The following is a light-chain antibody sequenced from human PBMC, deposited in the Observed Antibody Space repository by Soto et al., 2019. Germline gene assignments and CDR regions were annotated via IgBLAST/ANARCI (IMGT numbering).Light chain of an antibody. Sequence: QSALTQPRSVSGSPGQSVTISCTGTSSDVGGYNYVSWYQQHPGKAPKLMIYDVSKRPSGVPDRFSGSNSGNTASLTISGLQAEDEADYYCCSYAGSYTLVVFGGGTKLTVL. CDR2: DVS. V-gene: IGLV2-11*01. J-gene: IGLJ2*01. CDR3: CSYAGSYTLVV. CDR1: SSDVGGYNY.